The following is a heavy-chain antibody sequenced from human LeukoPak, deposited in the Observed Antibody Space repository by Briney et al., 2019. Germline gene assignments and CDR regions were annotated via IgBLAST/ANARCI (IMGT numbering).Heavy chain of an antibody. D-gene: IGHD3-10*01. J-gene: IGHJ3*02. Sequence: PGGSLRLSCAASGFTFSSYTVNWIRQAPGKGLEWVSSISGSSYYIYYADSVKGRFTISRDNSKNTLYLQMNSLRAEDTAVYYCAKDEPYYYGSGSYLRNAFDIWGQGTMVTVSS. CDR1: GFTFSSYT. CDR2: ISGSSYYI. CDR3: AKDEPYYYGSGSYLRNAFDI. V-gene: IGHV3-21*01.